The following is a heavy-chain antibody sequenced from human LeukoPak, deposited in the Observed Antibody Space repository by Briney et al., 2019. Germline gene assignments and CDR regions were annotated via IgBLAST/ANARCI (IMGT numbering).Heavy chain of an antibody. V-gene: IGHV4-59*08. CDR1: GGSISSYY. Sequence: ASQTLCLTCTVSGGSISSYYWSCIRQPPRKGLGWIGDIYYSVSTHYKPSLKCRVTISVDTSKNQFSLTLSSVTAADTAVYYCASSSYSSSWLKATYYFDYWGQGTLVTVSS. J-gene: IGHJ4*02. CDR2: IYYSVST. D-gene: IGHD6-13*01. CDR3: ASSSYSSSWLKATYYFDY.